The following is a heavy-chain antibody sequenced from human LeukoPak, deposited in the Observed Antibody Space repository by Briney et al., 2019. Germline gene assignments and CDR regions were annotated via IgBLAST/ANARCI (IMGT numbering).Heavy chain of an antibody. CDR3: ARVGVAVVAATGDFDY. CDR1: GFTFSSYS. Sequence: GGSLRLSCAASGFTFSSYSMNWVRQAPGKGLEWVSSISSSSYIYYADSVKGRFTISRDNAKNSLYLQMNSLRAEDTAVYYCARVGVAVVAATGDFDYWGQGTLVAVSS. V-gene: IGHV3-21*01. CDR2: ISSSSYI. D-gene: IGHD2-15*01. J-gene: IGHJ4*02.